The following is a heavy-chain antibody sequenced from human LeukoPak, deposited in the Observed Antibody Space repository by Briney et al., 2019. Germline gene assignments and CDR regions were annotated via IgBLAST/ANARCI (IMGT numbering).Heavy chain of an antibody. D-gene: IGHD5-18*01. Sequence: GGSLRLSCAASGFTFSSYAMHWVRQAPGKGLEWVAVISYDGSNKYYADSVKGRFTISRDNSKNTLYLQLNSLRAEDTAVYYCARGGYHAYYLDYWGQGSLVTVSS. CDR3: ARGGYHAYYLDY. V-gene: IGHV3-30-3*01. CDR1: GFTFSSYA. CDR2: ISYDGSNK. J-gene: IGHJ4*02.